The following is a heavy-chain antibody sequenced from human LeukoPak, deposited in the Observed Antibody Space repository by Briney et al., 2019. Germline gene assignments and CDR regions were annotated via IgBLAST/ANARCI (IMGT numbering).Heavy chain of an antibody. CDR3: ARDLRTTNWFDP. CDR1: GFTFSNYW. Sequence: GGSLRLSCAASGFTFSNYWMHWVRQAPGKGLVWVSHINSDGRSTNYADSVRGRFTISRGNAKNTLYLQMNSLRAEDTAVYYCARDLRTTNWFDPWGQGTLVTVSS. CDR2: INSDGRST. D-gene: IGHD4-17*01. V-gene: IGHV3-74*01. J-gene: IGHJ5*02.